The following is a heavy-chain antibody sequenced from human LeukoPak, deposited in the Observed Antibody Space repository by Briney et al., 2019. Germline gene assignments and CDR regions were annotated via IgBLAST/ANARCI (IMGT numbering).Heavy chain of an antibody. J-gene: IGHJ6*02. CDR3: ARPRLRYFDWLSPPTLPDV. CDR1: GYTFTSYG. CDR2: ISAYNGNT. D-gene: IGHD3-9*01. Sequence: ASVKVSCKASGYTFTSYGISWVRQAPGQGLEWMGWISAYNGNTNYAQKLQGRVTMTTDTSTSTAYMELRSLRSDDTAVYYCARPRLRYFDWLSPPTLPDVWGQGTTVTVSS. V-gene: IGHV1-18*01.